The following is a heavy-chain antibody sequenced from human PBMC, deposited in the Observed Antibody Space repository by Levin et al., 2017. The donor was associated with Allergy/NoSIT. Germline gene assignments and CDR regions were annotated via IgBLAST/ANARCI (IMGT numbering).Heavy chain of an antibody. CDR1: GFTFSNYA. D-gene: IGHD2-15*01. CDR2: ISGSGDST. Sequence: GGSLRLACVASGFTFSNYAVSWVRQAPGKGLEWVSGISGSGDSTTYIDSVKGRFTISRDNSKNTLYLQMNTLRAEDTAVYYCARGKCGGSWCRPPFDYWGQGTLVTVSS. V-gene: IGHV3-23*01. CDR3: ARGKCGGSWCRPPFDY. J-gene: IGHJ4*02.